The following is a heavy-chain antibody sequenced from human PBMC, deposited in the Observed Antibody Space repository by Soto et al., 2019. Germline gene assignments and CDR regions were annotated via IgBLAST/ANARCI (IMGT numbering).Heavy chain of an antibody. J-gene: IGHJ4*02. CDR1: GFTFDDYG. CDR3: ARYAYPTVTTHFDY. D-gene: IGHD4-17*01. Sequence: GGSLRLSCAASGFTFDDYGMSWVRQAPGKGLEWVSGINWNGGSTGYADSVKGRFTISRDNAKNSLYLQMNSLRAEDTALYHCARYAYPTVTTHFDYWGQGTLVTVSS. V-gene: IGHV3-20*01. CDR2: INWNGGST.